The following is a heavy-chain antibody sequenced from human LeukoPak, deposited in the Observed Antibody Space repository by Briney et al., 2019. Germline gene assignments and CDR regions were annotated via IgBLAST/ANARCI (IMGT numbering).Heavy chain of an antibody. V-gene: IGHV4-39*01. CDR3: ARHRSARHAFDI. CDR2: IYYSGST. CDR1: GGSISSSSYY. D-gene: IGHD6-6*01. Sequence: SETLSLTCTVSGGSISSSSYYWGWIREPPGKGLEWIGSIYYSGSTYYNPSLKSRVTISVDTSKNQFSLKLSSVTAADTAVYYCARHRSARHAFDIWGQGTMVTVSS. J-gene: IGHJ3*02.